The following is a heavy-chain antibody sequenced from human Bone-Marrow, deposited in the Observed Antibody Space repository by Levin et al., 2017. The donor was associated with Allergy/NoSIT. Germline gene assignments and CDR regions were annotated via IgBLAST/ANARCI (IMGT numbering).Heavy chain of an antibody. CDR3: MFPPAAAAVLRLDP. Sequence: GESLKISCAASGVSLSNVWMSWVRQAPGKGLQWVGRVKSNTADGTPDYAAPVKGRFSISRDTSKNTLYLQMNSLKIEDTAVYFCMFPPAAAAVLRLDPSDQGTLVTVSS. J-gene: IGHJ5*02. D-gene: IGHD6-13*01. CDR1: GVSLSNVW. V-gene: IGHV3-15*01. CDR2: VKSNTADGTP.